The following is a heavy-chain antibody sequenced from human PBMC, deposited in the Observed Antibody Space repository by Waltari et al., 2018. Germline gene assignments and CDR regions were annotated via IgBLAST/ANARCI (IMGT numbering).Heavy chain of an antibody. J-gene: IGHJ5*02. Sequence: QVQLQESGPGLVKPSETLSLTCTVSGYSISSGYYWGWIRQPPGKGLEWIGSIYHSGSTYYNPSLKSRVTISVDTSKNQFSLKLSSVTAADKAVYYCARDGGYCSSTSCRWFDPWGQGTLVTVSS. CDR1: GYSISSGYY. D-gene: IGHD2-2*01. CDR2: IYHSGST. V-gene: IGHV4-38-2*02. CDR3: ARDGGYCSSTSCRWFDP.